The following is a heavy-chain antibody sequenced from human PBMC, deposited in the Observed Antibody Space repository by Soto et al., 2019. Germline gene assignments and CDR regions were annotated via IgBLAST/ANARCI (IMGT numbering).Heavy chain of an antibody. V-gene: IGHV1-18*01. CDR2: ISAYNGDT. D-gene: IGHD3-10*01. CDR1: GYPFRNYG. CDR3: ASVSPRIGLAPFIFDS. J-gene: IGHJ4*02. Sequence: QVRLVQSGTEVKKPGASVKVSCRTSGYPFRNYGVSWVRQAPGQGLEWMGWISAYNGDTNHTQKFQDRVFLTTDPSTITAYLDLRSLRSVDTAVYYCASVSPRIGLAPFIFDSWGQGTLVTVSS.